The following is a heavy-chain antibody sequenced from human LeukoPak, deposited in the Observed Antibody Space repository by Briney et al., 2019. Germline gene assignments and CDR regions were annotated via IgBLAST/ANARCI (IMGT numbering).Heavy chain of an antibody. Sequence: GGSLRLSCAASGFTFSSYGMHWVRQAPGKGLEWVAVISYDGSNKYYADSVKGRFTISRDNSKNTLYLQMNSLRAEDTAIYYCARGASSWEYTTFDVWGQGAIVTVSS. J-gene: IGHJ3*01. V-gene: IGHV3-30*03. CDR1: GFTFSSYG. CDR2: ISYDGSNK. CDR3: ARGASSWEYTTFDV. D-gene: IGHD6-13*01.